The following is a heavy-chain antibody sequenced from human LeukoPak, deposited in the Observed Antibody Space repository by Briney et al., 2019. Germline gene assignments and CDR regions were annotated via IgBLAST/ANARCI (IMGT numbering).Heavy chain of an antibody. V-gene: IGHV4-39*01. Sequence: PSETLSLTCNVSGGSISINTYYCAWIRQSPGRGLEWIGSVYYSGRTHYNPSFKSRVTISVDTSDNRLSLSLNSVTAADTGVYYCARHGPVVTATDAFDIWGRGTMVTVSS. CDR3: ARHGPVVTATDAFDI. D-gene: IGHD2-21*02. J-gene: IGHJ3*02. CDR1: GGSISINTYY. CDR2: VYYSGRT.